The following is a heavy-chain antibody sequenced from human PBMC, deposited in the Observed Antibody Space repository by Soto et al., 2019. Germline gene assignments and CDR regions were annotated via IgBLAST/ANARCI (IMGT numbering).Heavy chain of an antibody. J-gene: IGHJ6*02. CDR3: ARDNSGSYYHGMDV. Sequence: GGSLRLSCAASGFTFSSYGMHWVRQAPGKGLEWVSSISSSSSYIYYADSVKGRFTISRDNAKNSLYLQMNSLRAEDTAVYYCARDNSGSYYHGMDVWGQGTTVTVSS. D-gene: IGHD1-26*01. CDR1: GFTFSSYG. V-gene: IGHV3-21*01. CDR2: ISSSSSYI.